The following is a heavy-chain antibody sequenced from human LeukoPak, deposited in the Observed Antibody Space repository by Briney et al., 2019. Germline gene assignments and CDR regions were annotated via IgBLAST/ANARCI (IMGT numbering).Heavy chain of an antibody. CDR1: GFTFSSYA. CDR2: ISGSGGST. CDR3: ANTGYDSSGYYFIDY. Sequence: PGGSLRLSCAASGFTFSSYAMSWVRQAPGKGLEWVSAISGSGGSTYYADSVKGRFTISRDNSENTLYLQMNSLRAEDTAVYYCANTGYDSSGYYFIDYWGQGTLVTVSS. J-gene: IGHJ4*02. D-gene: IGHD3-22*01. V-gene: IGHV3-23*01.